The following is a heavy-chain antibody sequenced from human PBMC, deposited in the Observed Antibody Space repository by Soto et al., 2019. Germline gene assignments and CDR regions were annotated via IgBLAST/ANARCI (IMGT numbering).Heavy chain of an antibody. Sequence: GASVKVSCKASGYTFTSYGISWVRQAPGQGLEWMGWISAYNGNTNYAQKLQGRVTMTTDTSTSTAYMELRSLRSDDTAVYYCARVSYSYYYYYMDVWGKGTTVTVSS. J-gene: IGHJ6*03. CDR2: ISAYNGNT. CDR1: GYTFTSYG. V-gene: IGHV1-18*01. CDR3: ARVSYSYYYYYMDV.